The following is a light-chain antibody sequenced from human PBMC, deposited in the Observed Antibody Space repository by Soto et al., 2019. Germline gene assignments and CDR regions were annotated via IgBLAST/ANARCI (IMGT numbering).Light chain of an antibody. Sequence: IQMTQSPSSLSASVGDRVTITCGASQSISTSLAWYQVKPGKAPKLLIYAASTLESGVPSRFSATVSGTEFSLTITILQPEDFATYYCQQLSDPPITCDQGTRL. V-gene: IGKV1-9*01. CDR1: QSISTS. CDR2: AAS. J-gene: IGKJ5*01. CDR3: QQLSDPPIT.